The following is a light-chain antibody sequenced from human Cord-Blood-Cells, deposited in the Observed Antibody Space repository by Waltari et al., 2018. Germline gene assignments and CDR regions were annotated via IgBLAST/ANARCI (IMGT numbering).Light chain of an antibody. Sequence: DIQMTQSPSSLSASVGDRVTITCQASQDISNYLNWYQQKPGKAPKLLIYDESNLETGVPSRFSGSGSGTDFTFTISSLQPEDIATYYCQQYDNLPSLTFGPGTKVDIK. CDR3: QQYDNLPSLT. V-gene: IGKV1-33*01. J-gene: IGKJ3*01. CDR2: DES. CDR1: QDISNY.